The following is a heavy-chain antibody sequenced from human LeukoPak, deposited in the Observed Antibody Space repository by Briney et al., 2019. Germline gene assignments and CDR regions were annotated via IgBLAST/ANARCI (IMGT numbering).Heavy chain of an antibody. V-gene: IGHV3-30*18. CDR1: GFTFSSYG. CDR2: ISYDGSNK. Sequence: GGSLRLSCAASGFTFSSYGMHWVRQAPGKGLEWVAVISYDGSNKYYADSVKGRFTISRDNSKNTLYLKMNSLRAEDTAVYYCAKDFDVLRFLEWLLSTGGMDVWGQGTTVTVSS. J-gene: IGHJ6*02. D-gene: IGHD3-3*01. CDR3: AKDFDVLRFLEWLLSTGGMDV.